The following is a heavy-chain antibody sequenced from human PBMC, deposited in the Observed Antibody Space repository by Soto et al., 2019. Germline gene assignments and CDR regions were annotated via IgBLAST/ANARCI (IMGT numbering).Heavy chain of an antibody. Sequence: QVPLVQSGAEVKKPGSSVTVSCKASGGTFSSYAIHWVRQAPGQGLEWMGGIIPMYGPAKYAQRFQGRVTITADESTTTVYTELTRLTSQDTAVYYCARVTSMVRGVIDNGFDPWGHGTLVTVSS. CDR3: ARVTSMVRGVIDNGFDP. CDR1: GGTFSSYA. J-gene: IGHJ5*02. V-gene: IGHV1-69*01. CDR2: IIPMYGPA. D-gene: IGHD3-10*01.